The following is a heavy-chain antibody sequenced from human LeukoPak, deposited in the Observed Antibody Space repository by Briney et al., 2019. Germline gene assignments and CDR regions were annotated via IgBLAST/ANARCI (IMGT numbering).Heavy chain of an antibody. CDR2: IIPIFGTA. Sequence: SVKVSCKASGGTFSSYAISWVRQAPGQGLEWMGGIIPIFGTANYAQKFQGRVTITTDESTSTAYMELSSLRSEDTAVYYCARHGSYDTGRLGNDAFDIWGQGTMVTVSS. D-gene: IGHD1-26*01. V-gene: IGHV1-69*05. J-gene: IGHJ3*02. CDR3: ARHGSYDTGRLGNDAFDI. CDR1: GGTFSSYA.